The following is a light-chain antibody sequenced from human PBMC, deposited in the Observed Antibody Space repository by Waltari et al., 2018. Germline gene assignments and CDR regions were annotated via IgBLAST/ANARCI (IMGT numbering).Light chain of an antibody. CDR2: GAS. J-gene: IGKJ2*01. Sequence: TVMTQSPATLSVSPGERATLSCRASQSVSSDLAWYQQKPGQAPRLLIYGASTRATGIPARSSGSGSGTEFTLTIRRLQSEDSAVYYCQQYNNWPPRTFGQGTKLEIK. V-gene: IGKV3-15*01. CDR3: QQYNNWPPRT. CDR1: QSVSSD.